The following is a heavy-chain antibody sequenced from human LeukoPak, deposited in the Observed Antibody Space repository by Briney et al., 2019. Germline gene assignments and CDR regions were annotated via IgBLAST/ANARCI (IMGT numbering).Heavy chain of an antibody. CDR2: MSYDGSSK. Sequence: GGSLRLSCVASGFTFSSYAMHWVRQAPGKGLEWVAVMSYDGSSKYYADSVKGRFTISRDNSKNTLYLQMNSPRAEDTAVYYCARDQCMTKYSGSYQGDKGFDPWGQGTLVTVSS. CDR3: ARDQCMTKYSGSYQGDKGFDP. V-gene: IGHV3-30-3*01. D-gene: IGHD1-26*01. CDR1: GFTFSSYA. J-gene: IGHJ5*02.